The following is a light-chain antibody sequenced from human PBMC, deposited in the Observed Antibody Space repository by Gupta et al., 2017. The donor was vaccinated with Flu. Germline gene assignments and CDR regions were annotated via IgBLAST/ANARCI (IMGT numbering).Light chain of an antibody. CDR2: GAS. J-gene: IGKJ4*01. Sequence: EIVLTQSPCTVSLSPGERATLSCRVSQRVGSSSLAWYQQKPGQAPRLLIYGASSRVTGIPDRFSGSGSVTDFTLTIIILEPEDFAVYYCQQDCCSPFTFGRGTTVEIK. CDR1: QRVGSSS. CDR3: QQDCCSPFT. V-gene: IGKV3-20*01.